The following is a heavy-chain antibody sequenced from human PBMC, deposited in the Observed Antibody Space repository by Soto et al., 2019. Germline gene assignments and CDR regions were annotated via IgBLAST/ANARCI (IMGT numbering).Heavy chain of an antibody. CDR1: GGFDGSVGSGNYY. J-gene: IGHJ6*02. Sequence: QVQLQESGPGLVKPSQTLSLTCTASGGFDGSVGSGNYYWNWIRQHPGKGLEWIGYIFNGGSASYTPALQSRITISADTSKNQFSLNLNSVTAADTAVYFCSRDRGFGMDVWGQGTTVIVS. V-gene: IGHV4-31*03. CDR2: IFNGGSA. CDR3: SRDRGFGMDV.